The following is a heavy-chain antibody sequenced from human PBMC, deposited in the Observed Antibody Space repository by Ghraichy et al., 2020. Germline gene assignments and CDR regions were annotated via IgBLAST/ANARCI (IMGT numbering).Heavy chain of an antibody. CDR3: ARGRPARKWEPEYFQH. J-gene: IGHJ1*01. V-gene: IGHV4-34*01. D-gene: IGHD1-26*01. CDR2: INHSGST. CDR1: GGSFSGYY. Sequence: SETLSLTCAVYGGSFSGYYWSWIRQPPGKGLEWIGEINHSGSTNYNPSLKSRVTISVDTSKNQFSLKLSSVTAADTAVYYCARGRPARKWEPEYFQHWGQGTLVTVSS.